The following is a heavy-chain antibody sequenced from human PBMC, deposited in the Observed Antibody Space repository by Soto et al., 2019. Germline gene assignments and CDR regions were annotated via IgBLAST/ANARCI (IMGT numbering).Heavy chain of an antibody. Sequence: PGGCLRLSCAASGFTFSSYGMHWVRQAPGKGLEWVAVISYDGSNKYYADSVKGRFTISRDNSKNTLYLQMNSLRAEDTAVYYCAKDKIQQPRYFDYWGQGTLVTVSS. CDR2: ISYDGSNK. D-gene: IGHD1-1*01. CDR3: AKDKIQQPRYFDY. CDR1: GFTFSSYG. V-gene: IGHV3-30*18. J-gene: IGHJ4*02.